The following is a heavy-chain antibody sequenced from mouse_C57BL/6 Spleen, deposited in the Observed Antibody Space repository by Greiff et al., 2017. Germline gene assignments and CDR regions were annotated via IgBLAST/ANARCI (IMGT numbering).Heavy chain of an antibody. J-gene: IGHJ2*01. CDR3: AMEYYYGSSYVYFDS. V-gene: IGHV5-17*01. D-gene: IGHD1-1*01. Sequence: EVQLLESGGGLVKPGGSLKLSCAASGFTFSDYGMHWVRQAPEKGLEWVAYISSGSSTIYYADTVKGRFTISRDNAKNTLFLQMTSLRSEDTAMYCCAMEYYYGSSYVYFDSWGQGTTLPVSS. CDR2: ISSGSSTI. CDR1: GFTFSDYG.